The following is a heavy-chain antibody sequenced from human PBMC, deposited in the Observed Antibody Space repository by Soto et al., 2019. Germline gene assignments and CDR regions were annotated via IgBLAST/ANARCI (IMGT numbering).Heavy chain of an antibody. CDR2: IWHDGTFT. D-gene: IGHD3-3*02. V-gene: IGHV3-33*01. CDR3: ARDRHFRGGPDDI. CDR1: GFTFSSFG. Sequence: QVQLVESGGGVVQSGRSPRLSCAASGFTFSSFGMHWVRQAPGKGLEWVALIWHDGTFTHYADSVKGRFTISRDNSKNMLYLQMNSLRADDTAVHYCARDRHFRGGPDDIWGQGTMVTVSS. J-gene: IGHJ3*02.